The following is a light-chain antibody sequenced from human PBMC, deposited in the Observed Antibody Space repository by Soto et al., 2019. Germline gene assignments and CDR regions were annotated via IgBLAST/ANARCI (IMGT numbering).Light chain of an antibody. CDR1: SSNIGSNT. V-gene: IGLV1-44*01. CDR3: AAGDDSLNGVI. Sequence: QSVLTQPPSASGTPGQRVTISCSGSSSNIGSNTVNWYQQVPGTAPKLLMYRNNQRPSGVPDRFSASKSGTSASLAISGLQSEDEADYYCAAGDDSLNGVIFGGGTKLTVL. CDR2: RNN. J-gene: IGLJ2*01.